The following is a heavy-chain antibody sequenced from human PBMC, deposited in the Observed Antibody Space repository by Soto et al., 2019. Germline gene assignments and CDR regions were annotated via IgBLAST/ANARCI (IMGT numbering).Heavy chain of an antibody. D-gene: IGHD2-2*01. V-gene: IGHV4-38-2*02. Sequence: SETLSLTCAVSGYSISSGYYWGWIRQPPGKGLEWVGSIYHSGSTYYNPSLKSRVTISVDTSKNQFSLKLSSVTAADTAVYYCARDSLRYCSSTSCSRGWFDPWGQGTLVTVSS. J-gene: IGHJ5*02. CDR3: ARDSLRYCSSTSCSRGWFDP. CDR2: IYHSGST. CDR1: GYSISSGYY.